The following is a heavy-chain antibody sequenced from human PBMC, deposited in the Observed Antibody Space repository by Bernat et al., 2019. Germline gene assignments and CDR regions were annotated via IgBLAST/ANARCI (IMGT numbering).Heavy chain of an antibody. V-gene: IGHV1-46*01. CDR1: GYTFTSYY. J-gene: IGHJ4*02. D-gene: IGHD2-21*01. CDR3: ARDKNGGDNPRTLNY. Sequence: QVQLVQSVAEVKKPGASVKVSCKASGYTFTSYYMHWVRQAPGQGLEWMGVINPSDGSTNYAQKFQGRVTMTRDTSTSTVNMELSSLRSEDTAVYFCARDKNGGDNPRTLNYWGQGTPVTVSS. CDR2: INPSDGST.